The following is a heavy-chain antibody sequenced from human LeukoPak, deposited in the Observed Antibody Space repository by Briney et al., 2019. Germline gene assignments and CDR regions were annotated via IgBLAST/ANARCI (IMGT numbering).Heavy chain of an antibody. V-gene: IGHV4-39*01. D-gene: IGHD3-3*01. CDR2: IYYSGST. Sequence: NPSETLSLTCTVSGGSISINNYYWGWIRQPPGKVLEWIGNIYYSGSTYYNPSLKSRVTISVDTSKNQFSLKLSSVTAADTAVYYCARLPRYDFWSWGQGTLVTVSS. CDR1: GGSISINNYY. CDR3: ARLPRYDFWS. J-gene: IGHJ4*02.